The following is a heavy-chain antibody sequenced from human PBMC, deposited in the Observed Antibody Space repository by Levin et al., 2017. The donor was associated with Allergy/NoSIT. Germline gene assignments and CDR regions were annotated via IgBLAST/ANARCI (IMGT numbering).Heavy chain of an antibody. CDR3: AREYFGY. CDR2: INHSGST. D-gene: IGHD2/OR15-2a*01. CDR1: GGSFSDYY. Sequence: GSLRLSCAVYGGSFSDYYWIWFRQPPGKGLEWIGEINHSGSTNYNPSLKSRVTISIDTSKKQFSLKLYSVTAADTAVYYCAREYFGYWGQGTLVTVSS. J-gene: IGHJ4*01. V-gene: IGHV4-34*01.